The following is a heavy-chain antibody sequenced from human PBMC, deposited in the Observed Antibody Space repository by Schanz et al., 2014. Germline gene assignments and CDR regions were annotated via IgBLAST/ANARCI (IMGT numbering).Heavy chain of an antibody. D-gene: IGHD6-19*01. CDR1: GFTFSDHY. CDR3: AKLSSSGRLAGCFDY. J-gene: IGHJ4*02. Sequence: VQLVESGGGLVQPGGSLRLSCAASGFTFSDHYMDWVRQAPGKGLEWVSGFIVDSGNTYYAGSVKGRFSISRDYSKNTLYLQMSSLRAEDTAIYYCAKLSSSGRLAGCFDYWGQGALVTVSS. CDR2: FIVDSGNT. V-gene: IGHV3-23*04.